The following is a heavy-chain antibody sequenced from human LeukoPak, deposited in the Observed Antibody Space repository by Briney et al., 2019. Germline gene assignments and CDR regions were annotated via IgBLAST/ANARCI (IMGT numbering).Heavy chain of an antibody. CDR3: AKNKYGCSSTSCYGLDY. Sequence: GGSLRLSCAASGFTFSSYGMSWVRQAPGKGLEWVSGISGSGGSTYYADSVKGRFTISRDNSKNTLYLQMNSLRAEDTAVYYCAKNKYGCSSTSCYGLDYWGQGTLVTVSS. V-gene: IGHV3-23*01. CDR2: ISGSGGST. J-gene: IGHJ4*02. D-gene: IGHD2-2*01. CDR1: GFTFSSYG.